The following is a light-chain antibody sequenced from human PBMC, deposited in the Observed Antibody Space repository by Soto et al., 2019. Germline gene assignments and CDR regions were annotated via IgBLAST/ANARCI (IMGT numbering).Light chain of an antibody. CDR1: SSDVGGYHY. CDR3: SSYTSISTWV. V-gene: IGLV2-14*01. Sequence: QSVLTQPASVSGSPGQSITISCTGTSSDVGGYHYVSWYQQHPGKAPKLMIYDVSNRPSGVSNRFSGSKSGNTASLTISGLQAEDEADYYCSSYTSISTWVFGGGTKRTVL. CDR2: DVS. J-gene: IGLJ3*02.